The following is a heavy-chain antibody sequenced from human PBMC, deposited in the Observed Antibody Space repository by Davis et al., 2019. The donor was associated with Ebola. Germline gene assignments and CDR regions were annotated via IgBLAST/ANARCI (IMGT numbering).Heavy chain of an antibody. V-gene: IGHV4-39*07. D-gene: IGHD6-19*01. CDR2: INHSGST. J-gene: IGHJ4*02. Sequence: PSETLSLTCTVPGGPISSSSYYWSWIRQPPGKGLEWIGEINHSGSTNYNPSLKSRVTISVDTAKNQFSLKLSSVTAADTAVYYCARDGSGWYPYWGQGTLVTVSS. CDR1: GGPISSSSYY. CDR3: ARDGSGWYPY.